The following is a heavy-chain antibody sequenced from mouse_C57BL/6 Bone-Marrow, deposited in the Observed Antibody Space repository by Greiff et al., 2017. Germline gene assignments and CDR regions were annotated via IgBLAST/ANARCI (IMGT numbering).Heavy chain of an antibody. CDR3: ARDGYCSWFGC. J-gene: IGHJ3*01. V-gene: IGHV1-64*01. Sequence: VQLQQPGAELVKPGASVKLSCKASGYTFTSYWMHWVKQRPGQGLEWIGMIHPNSGSTNYNEKFKSKATLTVDKSSSTAYMQLSSLTSEDSAVYYCARDGYCSWFGCWGQGTLVTVSA. CDR2: IHPNSGST. D-gene: IGHD2-3*01. CDR1: GYTFTSYW.